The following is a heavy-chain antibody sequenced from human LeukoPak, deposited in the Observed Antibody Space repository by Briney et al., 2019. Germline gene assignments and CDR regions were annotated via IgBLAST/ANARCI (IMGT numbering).Heavy chain of an antibody. CDR1: GYTFTSYG. CDR2: ISAYNGNT. CDR3: ARDFYSSSYTYYYYGMDV. Sequence: GSVKVSCKASGYTFTSYGISWVRQAPGQGLEWMGWISAYNGNTNYAQKLQGRVTMTTDTSTSTAYMELRSLRPDDTAVYYCARDFYSSSYTYYYYGMDVWGQGTTVTVSS. V-gene: IGHV1-18*01. J-gene: IGHJ6*02. D-gene: IGHD6-13*01.